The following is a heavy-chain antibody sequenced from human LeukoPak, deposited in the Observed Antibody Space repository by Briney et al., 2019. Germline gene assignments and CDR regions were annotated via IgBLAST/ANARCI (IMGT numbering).Heavy chain of an antibody. J-gene: IGHJ6*03. CDR1: GFTFSSYE. CDR2: ISSSSSTI. Sequence: GGSLRLSCAASGFTFSSYEMNWVRQAPGKGLEWVSYISSSSSTIYYADSLKGRFTISRDNAKDSLFLQMNSLRAEDTAVYYCARLIRGFDWLSPYYYYYYMDVWGKGTTVTISS. V-gene: IGHV3-48*03. D-gene: IGHD3-9*01. CDR3: ARLIRGFDWLSPYYYYYYMDV.